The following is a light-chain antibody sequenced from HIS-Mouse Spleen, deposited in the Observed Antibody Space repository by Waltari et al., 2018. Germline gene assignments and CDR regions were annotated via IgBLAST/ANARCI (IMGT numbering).Light chain of an antibody. V-gene: IGKV4-1*01. CDR1: QSVLYSSNNKNY. J-gene: IGKJ2*01. CDR2: WAS. CDR3: QQYYSNPPGG. Sequence: DIVMTQSPDSLAVSLGERATINCKSSQSVLYSSNNKNYLAWYQQKPGQPPKLLIYWASTRESGVPDRFSGSGSGTDFTLTISSLQAEDVAVYYCQQYYSNPPGGFGQGTKLEIK.